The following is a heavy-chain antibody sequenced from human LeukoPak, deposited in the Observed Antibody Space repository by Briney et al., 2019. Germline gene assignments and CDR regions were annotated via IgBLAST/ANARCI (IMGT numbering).Heavy chain of an antibody. CDR3: ARHASTYCSSTSCYPNWFDP. V-gene: IGHV5-51*01. CDR2: IYPGDSDT. Sequence: GESLKISCKGSGYSFTSYWIGWVRQMPGKGLEWTGIIYPGDSDTRYSPSFQGQVTISADKSISTAYLQWSSLKASDTAMYYCARHASTYCSSTSCYPNWFDPWGQGTLVTVSS. J-gene: IGHJ5*02. CDR1: GYSFTSYW. D-gene: IGHD2-2*01.